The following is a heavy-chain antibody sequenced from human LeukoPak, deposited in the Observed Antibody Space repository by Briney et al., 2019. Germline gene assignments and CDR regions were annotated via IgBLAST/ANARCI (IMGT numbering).Heavy chain of an antibody. CDR2: IIPIFGTA. Sequence: SVKVSCKASGYTFTSYDISWVRQAPGQGLEWMGGIIPIFGTANYAQKFQGRVTITADESTSTAYMELSSLRSEDTAVYYCAREARNNWFDPWGQGTLVTVSS. CDR3: AREARNNWFDP. V-gene: IGHV1-69*13. CDR1: GYTFTSYD. J-gene: IGHJ5*02.